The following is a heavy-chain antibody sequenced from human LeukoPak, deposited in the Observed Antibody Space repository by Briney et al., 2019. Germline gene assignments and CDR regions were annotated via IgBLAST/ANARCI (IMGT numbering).Heavy chain of an antibody. Sequence: GGSLRLSCAASGFTFSDYYMSWIRQAPGKGLEWVSYISSSGSTIYYADSVKGRFTISRDNAKNSLYLQMNSLRAEDTAVYYCARELSSYARAIFDYWGQGTLVTVSS. CDR1: GFTFSDYY. CDR2: ISSSGSTI. J-gene: IGHJ4*02. CDR3: ARELSSYARAIFDY. V-gene: IGHV3-11*01. D-gene: IGHD2-2*01.